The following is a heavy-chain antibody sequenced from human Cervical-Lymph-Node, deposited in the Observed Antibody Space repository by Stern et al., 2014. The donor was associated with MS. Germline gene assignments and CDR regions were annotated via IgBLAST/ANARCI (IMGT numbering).Heavy chain of an antibody. CDR1: GFSFDDHA. Sequence: EVQLVESGGRLVQPGRSLRLSCAASGFSFDDHAMHWVRQAPGKGLEWVSGISWDSGRKAYADSVKGRFTVSRDNAKNSLYLQMNSLRPEDTALYYCAKVGPQFCSGDECYYYNGVDVWGQGTTVTVSS. J-gene: IGHJ6*02. V-gene: IGHV3-9*01. CDR3: AKVGPQFCSGDECYYYNGVDV. D-gene: IGHD3-3*01. CDR2: ISWDSGRK.